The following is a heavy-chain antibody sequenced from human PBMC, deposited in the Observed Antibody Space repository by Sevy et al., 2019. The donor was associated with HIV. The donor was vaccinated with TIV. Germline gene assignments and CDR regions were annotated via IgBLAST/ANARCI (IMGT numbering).Heavy chain of an antibody. J-gene: IGHJ4*02. CDR1: GFTFSDHY. V-gene: IGHV3-72*01. CDR2: TRNKADGYTT. D-gene: IGHD6-13*01. Sequence: GGSLRPSCAASGFTFSDHYMEWVRQAPGKGLEWVGRTRNKADGYTTEYAASVKGRFTISRDDSENSLYLQMNSLKTEDTAVYYCSTHAGIAAAGRVFDYWGQGALVTVSS. CDR3: STHAGIAAAGRVFDY.